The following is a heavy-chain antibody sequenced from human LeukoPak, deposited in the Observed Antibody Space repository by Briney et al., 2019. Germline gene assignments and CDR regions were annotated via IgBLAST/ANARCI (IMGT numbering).Heavy chain of an antibody. CDR3: ARDGRGYFDY. CDR2: TYYSGST. Sequence: SETLSLTCTVSGGSISSYYWSWIRQPPGKGLEWIGYTYYSGSTNYNPSLKSRVTISVDTSKNQFSLKLSSVTAADTAVYYCARDGRGYFDYWGQGTLVTVSS. CDR1: GGSISSYY. V-gene: IGHV4-59*01. J-gene: IGHJ4*02.